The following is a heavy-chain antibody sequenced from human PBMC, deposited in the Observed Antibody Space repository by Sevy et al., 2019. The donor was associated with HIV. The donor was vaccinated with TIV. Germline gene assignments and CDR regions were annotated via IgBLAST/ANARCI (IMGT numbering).Heavy chain of an antibody. CDR3: AAAREYYEDNSGYLDY. Sequence: ASVKVSCKVSGYTLTQLSIHWVRQAPGKGPEWMGRFDPEDGETIYAQKFQGRITMTEDTSTDTAYVERSSLRSEDTAGYYCAAAREYYEDNSGYLDYWGQGTRVTVSS. V-gene: IGHV1-24*01. CDR2: FDPEDGET. J-gene: IGHJ4*02. CDR1: GYTLTQLS. D-gene: IGHD3-22*01.